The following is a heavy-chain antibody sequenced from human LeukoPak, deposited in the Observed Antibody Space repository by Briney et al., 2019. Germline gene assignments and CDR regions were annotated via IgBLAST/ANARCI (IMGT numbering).Heavy chain of an antibody. Sequence: ASVKVSCKASGYIFTGYYMHWVRQAPGQGLEWMGGIIPIFGTANYAQKFQGRVTITADESTSTAYMELSSLRSEDTAVYYCARAPRAYCSSTSCYLGYWGQGTLVTVSS. J-gene: IGHJ4*02. CDR1: GYIFTGYY. D-gene: IGHD2-2*01. CDR3: ARAPRAYCSSTSCYLGY. CDR2: IIPIFGTA. V-gene: IGHV1-69*13.